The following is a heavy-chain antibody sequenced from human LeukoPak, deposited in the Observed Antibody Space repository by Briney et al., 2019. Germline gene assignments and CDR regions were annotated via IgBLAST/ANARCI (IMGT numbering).Heavy chain of an antibody. CDR2: INHSGST. CDR3: ARVRYDYVWGSYRYTGGVDY. J-gene: IGHJ4*02. CDR1: GGSFSGYY. D-gene: IGHD3-16*02. V-gene: IGHV4-34*01. Sequence: SETLSLTCVVYGGSFSGYYWSWIRQPPGKGLEWIGEINHSGSTNYNPSLKSRVTISVDTSKNQFSLKLSSVTAADTAVYYCARVRYDYVWGSYRYTGGVDYWGQGTLVTVSS.